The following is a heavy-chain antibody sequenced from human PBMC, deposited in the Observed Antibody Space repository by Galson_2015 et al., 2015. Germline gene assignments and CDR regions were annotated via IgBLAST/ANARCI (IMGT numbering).Heavy chain of an antibody. CDR3: ARDSGDWFDP. Sequence: SLRLSCAASGFTVSSKYMSWVRQAPGKGPEWVAVISYDGSNKYYADSVKGRFTISRDNSKNTLYLQMNSLRAEDTAVYYCARDSGDWFDPWGQGTLVTVSS. J-gene: IGHJ5*02. CDR1: GFTVSSKY. V-gene: IGHV3-30-3*01. D-gene: IGHD3-10*01. CDR2: ISYDGSNK.